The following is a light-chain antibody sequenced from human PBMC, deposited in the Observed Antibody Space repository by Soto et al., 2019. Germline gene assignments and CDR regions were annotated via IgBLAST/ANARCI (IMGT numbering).Light chain of an antibody. V-gene: IGLV2-14*01. Sequence: QSVLTQPASVSGSPGQSITIFCTGTSSDVGGYNYVSWYQQHPGKAPKLMIYEVIKRPSGVSNRFSGSKSGNTASLTISGLQPEDEADYYCNSYTGRNTFVLGTGTKLTVL. CDR3: NSYTGRNTFV. J-gene: IGLJ1*01. CDR1: SSDVGGYNY. CDR2: EVI.